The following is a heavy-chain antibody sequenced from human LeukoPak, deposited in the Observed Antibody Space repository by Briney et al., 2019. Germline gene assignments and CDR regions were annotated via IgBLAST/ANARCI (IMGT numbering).Heavy chain of an antibody. Sequence: SGGSLRLSCVASGLTFSNSAMTWVRQGPGKGLEWASSISAETNNTYYSDSVKGRFTISRDNSKSTVFLQMNDLTIEDTAIYYCAKRYSDGGFDPWGQGTLVTVSS. CDR2: ISAETNNT. CDR3: AKRYSDGGFDP. CDR1: GLTFSNSA. J-gene: IGHJ5*02. D-gene: IGHD3-10*01. V-gene: IGHV3-23*01.